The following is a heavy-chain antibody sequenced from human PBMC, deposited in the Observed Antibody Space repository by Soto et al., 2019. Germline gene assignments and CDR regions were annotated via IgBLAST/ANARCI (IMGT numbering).Heavy chain of an antibody. D-gene: IGHD1-1*01. CDR3: VRGQYDRYNWFDP. CDR2: IYYTGST. J-gene: IGHJ5*02. V-gene: IGHV4-61*01. Sequence: SETLSLTCTVSGGSISSSSYYWSWIRQPPGKGLEWIGYIYYTGSTNYNPSLKSRVTISVDTSKNQFSLKLSSVTAADTAVYYCVRGQYDRYNWFDPWGQGTLVTVSS. CDR1: GGSISSSSYY.